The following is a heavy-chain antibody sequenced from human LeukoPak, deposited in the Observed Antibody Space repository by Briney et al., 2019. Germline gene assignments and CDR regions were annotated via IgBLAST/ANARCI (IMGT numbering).Heavy chain of an antibody. D-gene: IGHD3-10*01. V-gene: IGHV4-59*11. CDR3: ARGGVAAKYYFDF. CDR2: IYYSGST. Sequence: PSGTLSLTCTVSGGSISPLYWGWIRQPPGKGLEFIGYIYYSGSTNFNPSLKSRVTLSVDTSKSQISLKLTSVTAADTAVYYCARGGVAAKYYFDFWGQGTLVTVSS. CDR1: GGSISPLY. J-gene: IGHJ4*02.